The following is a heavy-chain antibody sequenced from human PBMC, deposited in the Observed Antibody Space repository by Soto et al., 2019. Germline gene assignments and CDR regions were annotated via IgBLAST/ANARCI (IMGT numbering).Heavy chain of an antibody. CDR3: ARDRYCSGGSCSSFDY. D-gene: IGHD2-15*01. J-gene: IGHJ4*02. CDR1: GGTFSSYA. V-gene: IGHV1-69*01. CDR2: IIPIFGTA. Sequence: QVQLVQSGAEVKKPGSSVKVSCKASGGTFSSYAISWVRQAPGQGLEWMGGIIPIFGTANYAQKFQGRVRIPADESTSTAYMELTRLRYEDKDVYSCARDRYCSGGSCSSFDYWGQGSMVIVSS.